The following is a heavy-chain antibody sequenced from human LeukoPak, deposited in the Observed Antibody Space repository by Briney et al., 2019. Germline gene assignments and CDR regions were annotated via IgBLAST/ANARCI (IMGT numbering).Heavy chain of an antibody. CDR1: GGTFSSYA. Sequence: ASVKVSCKASGGTFSSYAISWVRQAPGQGLEWMGGIIPIFGTANYAQKFQGRVTITADESTSTAYMELSGLRSDDTAMYYCAREYSVLVPSATPTDYFDSWGQGTLVTVSS. J-gene: IGHJ4*02. D-gene: IGHD2-8*02. CDR2: IIPIFGTA. CDR3: AREYSVLVPSATPTDYFDS. V-gene: IGHV1-69*13.